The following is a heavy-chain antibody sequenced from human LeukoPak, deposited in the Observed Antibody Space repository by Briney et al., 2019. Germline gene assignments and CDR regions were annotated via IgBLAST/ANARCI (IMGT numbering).Heavy chain of an antibody. CDR1: GFTFSSYW. Sequence: GGSLRLFCAASGFTFSSYWMNWVRQAPGKGLGWVSYISSIGSTIYYADSVKGRFTISRDNAKNSLYLQMNSLRAEDTAVYYCAELGITMIGGVWGKGTTVTISS. V-gene: IGHV3-48*04. CDR3: AELGITMIGGV. D-gene: IGHD3-10*02. J-gene: IGHJ6*04. CDR2: ISSIGSTI.